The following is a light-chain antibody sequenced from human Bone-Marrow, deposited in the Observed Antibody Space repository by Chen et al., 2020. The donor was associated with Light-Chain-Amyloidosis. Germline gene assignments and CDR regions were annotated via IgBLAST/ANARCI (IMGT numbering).Light chain of an antibody. CDR3: QQYHNWPPWT. CDR1: QSVSSN. J-gene: IGKJ1*01. CDR2: GAS. V-gene: IGKV3-15*01. Sequence: EIVMTQSPATLSVSPGERATLSCRASQSVSSNLAWYQQKPGQAPRLLIYGASTRATGIPARFSGSGSGTEFTLTISSLQSEDFAVCYCQQYHNWPPWTFGQGTMVEIK.